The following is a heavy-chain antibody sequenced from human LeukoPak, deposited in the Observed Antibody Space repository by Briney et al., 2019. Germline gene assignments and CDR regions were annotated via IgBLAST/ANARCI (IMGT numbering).Heavy chain of an antibody. V-gene: IGHV2-5*02. J-gene: IGHJ4*02. D-gene: IGHD6-25*01. CDR1: GFSLRTRGEG. CDR2: IYWDDDK. Sequence: SGPTLVNPTQTLTLTCTFSGFSLRTRGEGVGWIRQPPGKALEWLALIYWDDDKVYSPSLQSRLTITKDTSKNQVVLTMTNMDPVDTATYYCAHRPYTSGCFDHWGQGTLVTVSS. CDR3: AHRPYTSGCFDH.